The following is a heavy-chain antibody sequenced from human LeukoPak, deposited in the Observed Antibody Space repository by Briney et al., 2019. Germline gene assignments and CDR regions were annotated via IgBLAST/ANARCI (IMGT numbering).Heavy chain of an antibody. D-gene: IGHD6-13*01. CDR3: ARLYSSSWYNGFDP. Sequence: SETLSLTCAVYGGSFSGYYWSWIRQPPGKGLEWIGEINHSGSTNYNPSLKSRVTISVDTSKNQFSLKLSSVTAADTAVYYCARLYSSSWYNGFDPWGQGTLVTVSS. J-gene: IGHJ5*02. V-gene: IGHV4-34*01. CDR2: INHSGST. CDR1: GGSFSGYY.